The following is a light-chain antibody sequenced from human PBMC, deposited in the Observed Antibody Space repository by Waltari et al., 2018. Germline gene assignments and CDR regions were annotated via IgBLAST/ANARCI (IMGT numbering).Light chain of an antibody. CDR3: QQYNTWPPST. J-gene: IGKJ2*02. Sequence: EVVMTQSPAALSVSPGERAPLSCRASHYISTNSAWSTNKPGQPPRLHSSGASTRAPGVPARFRGSASGTQFSLTISSLQSEDSAIYFCQQYNTWPPSTFGQGTKLEIK. V-gene: IGKV3-15*01. CDR2: GAS. CDR1: HYISTN.